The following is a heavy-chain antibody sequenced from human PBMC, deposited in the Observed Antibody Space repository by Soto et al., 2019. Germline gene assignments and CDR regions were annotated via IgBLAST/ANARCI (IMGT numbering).Heavy chain of an antibody. D-gene: IGHD3-22*01. Sequence: ASVKVSCKASGYTFTSYGISWVRQAPGQGLEWMGWISAYNGNTNYAQKLQGRVTMTTDTSTSTAYMELRSLRSDDTAVYYCARDIITMIVVVKNHGRGGAWFDPWGQGTLVTVSS. CDR3: ARDIITMIVVVKNHGRGGAWFDP. J-gene: IGHJ5*02. CDR2: ISAYNGNT. V-gene: IGHV1-18*01. CDR1: GYTFTSYG.